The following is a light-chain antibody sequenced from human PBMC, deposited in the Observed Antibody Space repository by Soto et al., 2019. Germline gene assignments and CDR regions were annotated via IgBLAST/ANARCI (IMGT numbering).Light chain of an antibody. J-gene: IGLJ1*01. Sequence: QCVLTQPPSVSGAPGQRVTISCTGSSSNIGAGYDVHWYQHLPGTAPKLLIFDNNSRPSGVPDRFSGSKSGTSASLAITGLQAEDEADYYCQSYDSSLSAPYVFGTGTKVTVL. CDR1: SSNIGAGYD. CDR3: QSYDSSLSAPYV. CDR2: DNN. V-gene: IGLV1-40*01.